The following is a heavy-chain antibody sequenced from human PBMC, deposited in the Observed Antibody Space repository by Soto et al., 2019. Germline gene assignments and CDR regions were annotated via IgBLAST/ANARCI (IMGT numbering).Heavy chain of an antibody. J-gene: IGHJ5*02. CDR2: IGGSGSSA. CDR3: AKDAVAYNGEWDWFDL. Sequence: EGQLLESGGGLVQPGGSLRLSCVASGFTFTNFAMTWVRQAPGKGMEWVSAIGGSGSSANYADSVKGRFTVSRDDSKSTLYLQMSGLRVDDTALYYCAKDAVAYNGEWDWFDLWGQGPLVTVSS. D-gene: IGHD3-10*01. CDR1: GFTFTNFA. V-gene: IGHV3-23*01.